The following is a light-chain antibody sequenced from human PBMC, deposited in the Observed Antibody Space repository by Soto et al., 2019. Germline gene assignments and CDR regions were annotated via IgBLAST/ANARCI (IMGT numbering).Light chain of an antibody. J-gene: IGKJ5*01. Sequence: DIQMTQSPSALSASVGDRVTITCRAGQSIYSSLNWYQQKPGKAPKLLIYAASSLQSGVPSRFSGSRSGTDFTLTISSVEPEDFAMYYCHQRNQFGQGTRLEIK. V-gene: IGKV1-39*01. CDR3: HQRNQ. CDR2: AAS. CDR1: QSIYSS.